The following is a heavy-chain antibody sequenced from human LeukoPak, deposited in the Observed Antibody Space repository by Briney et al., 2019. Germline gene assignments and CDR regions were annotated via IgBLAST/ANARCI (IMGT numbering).Heavy chain of an antibody. V-gene: IGHV4-34*01. CDR3: ASRQTYYYDSSGYLSYFDY. Sequence: NPSETLSLTCAVYGGSFSGYYWSWIRQPPGKGLEWIGEINHSGSTNYNPSLKSRVTISVDTSKNHFSLKLSSVTAADTAVYYCASRQTYYYDSSGYLSYFDYWGQGTLVTVSS. CDR1: GGSFSGYY. CDR2: INHSGST. D-gene: IGHD3-22*01. J-gene: IGHJ4*02.